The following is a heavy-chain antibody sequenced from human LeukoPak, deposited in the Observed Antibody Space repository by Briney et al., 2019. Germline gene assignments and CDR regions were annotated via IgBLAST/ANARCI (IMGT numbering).Heavy chain of an antibody. J-gene: IGHJ5*02. D-gene: IGHD5-12*01. CDR1: GGSFSGYY. V-gene: IGHV4-34*01. Sequence: PSETLSPTCAVYGGSFSGYYWSWIRQPPGKGLEWIGEINHSGSTNYNPSLKSRVTISVDTSKNQFSLKLSSVTAADTAVYYCARGVGGYSGYNWFDPWGQGTLVTVSS. CDR3: ARGVGGYSGYNWFDP. CDR2: INHSGST.